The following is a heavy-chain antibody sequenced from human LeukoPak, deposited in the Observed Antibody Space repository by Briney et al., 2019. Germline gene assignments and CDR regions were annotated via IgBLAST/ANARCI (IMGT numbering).Heavy chain of an antibody. CDR2: ITGSGGNT. Sequence: GGSLRLSCVASGFTFSNYAMSWVRQAPGKGLEWVSAITGSGGNTYYADSVKGRFTISRDNSKNTVFLQMNSLRAEDTAVYYCAKWGHYDVLTGYYVSDYWDQGTLVTVSS. CDR1: GFTFSNYA. CDR3: AKWGHYDVLTGYYVSDY. V-gene: IGHV3-23*01. J-gene: IGHJ4*02. D-gene: IGHD3-9*01.